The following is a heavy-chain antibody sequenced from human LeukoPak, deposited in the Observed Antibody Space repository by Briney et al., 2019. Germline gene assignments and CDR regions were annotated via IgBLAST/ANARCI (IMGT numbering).Heavy chain of an antibody. CDR3: ARVRYYDFWSGYYYFDY. Sequence: GRSLRLSCTASGFTFGDFAMTWVRQAPGKGLEWVANIKQDGSEKYYVDSVKGRFTISRDNAKNSLYLQMNSLRAEDTAVYYCARVRYYDFWSGYYYFDYWGQGTLVTVSS. D-gene: IGHD3-3*01. CDR2: IKQDGSEK. CDR1: GFTFGDFA. V-gene: IGHV3-7*01. J-gene: IGHJ4*02.